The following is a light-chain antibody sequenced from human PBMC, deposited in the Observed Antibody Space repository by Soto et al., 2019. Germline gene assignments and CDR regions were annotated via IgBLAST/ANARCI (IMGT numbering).Light chain of an antibody. CDR1: QSVSSSY. V-gene: IGKV3-20*01. J-gene: IGKJ1*01. Sequence: EMVLTQSPGTLSLSPGERATLSCRASQSVSSSYLAWYQQKPGQAPRPLIYGASSRATGIPDRYSGSGSGTDFITTMSIPEPEDFAVYYGHNYGSSHPLTFGQGTNVEIK. CDR3: HNYGSSHPLT. CDR2: GAS.